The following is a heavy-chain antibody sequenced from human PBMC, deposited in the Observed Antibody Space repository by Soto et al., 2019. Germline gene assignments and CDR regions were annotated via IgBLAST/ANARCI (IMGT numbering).Heavy chain of an antibody. CDR3: AREIVDTAMDH. Sequence: GASVKVSCKASGGTFSSYTISWVRQAPGQGLEWMGRIIPILGIANYAQKFQGRVTITADKSTSTAYMELSSLRSEDTAVYYCAREIVDTAMDHWGQGTLVTVSS. V-gene: IGHV1-69*04. CDR2: IIPILGIA. D-gene: IGHD5-18*01. CDR1: GGTFSSYT. J-gene: IGHJ4*02.